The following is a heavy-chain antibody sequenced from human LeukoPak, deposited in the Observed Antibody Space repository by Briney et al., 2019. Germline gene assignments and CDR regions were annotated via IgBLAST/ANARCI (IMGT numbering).Heavy chain of an antibody. Sequence: GGSLRLSCAASGFTFTNAWMNWVRQAPGKGLEWVGRIKSKADGGTIDYAAPVKGRFTFSRDDSKNMLYLQMNSLKSEDTAVYYCSTLTSRGLSDSWGQGTLVTVSS. CDR2: IKSKADGGTI. J-gene: IGHJ4*02. D-gene: IGHD1-20*01. CDR1: GFTFTNAW. V-gene: IGHV3-15*07. CDR3: STLTSRGLSDS.